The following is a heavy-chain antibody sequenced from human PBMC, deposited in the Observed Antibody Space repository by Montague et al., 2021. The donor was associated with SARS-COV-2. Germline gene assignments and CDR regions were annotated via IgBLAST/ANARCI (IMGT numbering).Heavy chain of an antibody. V-gene: IGHV4-38-2*02. Sequence: SETLSLTCTVSGFSISSGYYWGWFRQTPGKGLVWIGSRNQNGATXYSPSLHRPVTILLDTSKNQFSRSLTTVTAADTTVYYCARWGVGIIDFFYFDSWGQGSLVIVSS. CDR2: RNQNGAT. CDR3: ARWGVGIIDFFYFDS. CDR1: GFSISSGYY. D-gene: IGHD3-3*01. J-gene: IGHJ4*02.